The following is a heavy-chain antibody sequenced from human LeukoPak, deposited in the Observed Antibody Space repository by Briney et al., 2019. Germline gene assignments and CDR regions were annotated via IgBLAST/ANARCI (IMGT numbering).Heavy chain of an antibody. CDR2: IDWDDDK. V-gene: IGHV2-70*04. D-gene: IGHD5-12*01. J-gene: IGHJ4*02. CDR1: GFSLSTSGMR. CDR3: ARLYSGYDIDY. Sequence: SGPALVKPTQTLTLTRTFSGFSLSTSGMRVSWTRQPPGKALEWLARIDWDDDKFYSTSLKTRLTISKDTSKNQVVLTMTNMDPVDTATYYCARLYSGYDIDYWGQGTLVTVSS.